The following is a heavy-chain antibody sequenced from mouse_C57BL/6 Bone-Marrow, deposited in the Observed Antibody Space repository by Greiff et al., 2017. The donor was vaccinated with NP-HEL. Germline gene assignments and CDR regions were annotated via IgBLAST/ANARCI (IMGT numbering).Heavy chain of an antibody. CDR1: GFTFSSYA. D-gene: IGHD2-4*01. V-gene: IGHV5-9-1*02. J-gene: IGHJ2*01. CDR2: ISSGGDYI. Sequence: EVMLVESGEGLVKPGGSLKLTCAASGFTFSSYAMSWVRQTPEKRLEWVAYISSGGDYIYYADTVKGRFTISRDNARNTLYLQMSSLKSEDTAMYYCTRGGIYYDYDWNYFDYWGQGTTLTVSS. CDR3: TRGGIYYDYDWNYFDY.